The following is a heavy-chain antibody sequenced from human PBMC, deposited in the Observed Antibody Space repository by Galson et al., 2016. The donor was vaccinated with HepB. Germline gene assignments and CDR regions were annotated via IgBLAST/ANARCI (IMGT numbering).Heavy chain of an antibody. D-gene: IGHD6-13*01. Sequence: PAPVQPTQTLTLTCTFSGFSFSTPGVGVGWIRQPPGKALEWVALIYWDGDKRYSPSRKTRLTITKDNSKNQVTLTITNMDPIDTATYYRARRCSWVRAFDVWAKGQWSPSLQ. V-gene: IGHV2-5*02. CDR3: ARRCSWVRAFDV. CDR1: GFSFSTPGVG. CDR2: IYWDGDK. J-gene: IGHJ3*01.